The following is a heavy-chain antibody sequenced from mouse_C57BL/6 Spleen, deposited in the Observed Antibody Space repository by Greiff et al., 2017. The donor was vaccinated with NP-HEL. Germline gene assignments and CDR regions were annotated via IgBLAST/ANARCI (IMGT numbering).Heavy chain of an antibody. J-gene: IGHJ2*01. CDR3: ARYSNYRVYFDY. V-gene: IGHV1-55*01. CDR1: GYTFTSYW. D-gene: IGHD2-5*01. CDR2: IYPGSGST. Sequence: QVQLQQPGAELVKPGASVKMSCKASGYTFTSYWITWVKQRPGQGLEWIGDIYPGSGSTNYNDKFKSKATLTVDTSSSTAYMQLSSLTSEDSAVYYCARYSNYRVYFDYWGKGTTLTVSS.